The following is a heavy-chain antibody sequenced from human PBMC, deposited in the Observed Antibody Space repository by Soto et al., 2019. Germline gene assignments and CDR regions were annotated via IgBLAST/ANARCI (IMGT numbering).Heavy chain of an antibody. CDR3: ASQQLGPSYYYGMDV. V-gene: IGHV1-69*13. CDR2: TIPIFRTA. D-gene: IGHD6-6*01. Sequence: SVKVSCKASGGTFNSYAISWVRQAPGQGLEWMGGTIPIFRTADYAQKFQGRVTITADESTSTAYMELSSLRSEDTAVYYCASQQLGPSYYYGMDVWGQGTTVTVSS. CDR1: GGTFNSYA. J-gene: IGHJ6*02.